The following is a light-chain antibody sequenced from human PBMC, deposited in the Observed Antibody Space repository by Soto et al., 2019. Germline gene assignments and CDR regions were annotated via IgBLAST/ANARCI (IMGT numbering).Light chain of an antibody. CDR2: YDD. J-gene: IGLJ1*01. V-gene: IGLV1-36*01. Sequence: QSVLTQPPSVSEAPRQRVTISCSGSSSNIGNNAVNWYQQLPGKAPKLLIYYDDLLPSGVSDRFPGSKFGTSASLAINGLQAGDGADYYCAAWGDSLNGYVFGTGTKLTVI. CDR1: SSNIGNNA. CDR3: AAWGDSLNGYV.